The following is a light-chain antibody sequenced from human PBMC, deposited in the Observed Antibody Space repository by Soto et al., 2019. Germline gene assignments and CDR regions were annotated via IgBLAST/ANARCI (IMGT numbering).Light chain of an antibody. CDR1: SSDIGGYDY. CDR2: DIT. Sequence: QSALTQPASVSGSLGQSVTISCSGTSSDIGGYDYVSWYQQHPGKAPKLLIYDITNRHSGSSNRFSGSKSGNTSSLTISGLQPEDEADYYCSSYAGIRTVVFGGGTKLTVL. V-gene: IGLV2-14*03. J-gene: IGLJ3*02. CDR3: SSYAGIRTVV.